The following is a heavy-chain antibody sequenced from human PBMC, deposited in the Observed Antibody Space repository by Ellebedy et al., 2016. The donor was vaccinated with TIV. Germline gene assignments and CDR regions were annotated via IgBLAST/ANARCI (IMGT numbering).Heavy chain of an antibody. V-gene: IGHV3-30*10. CDR1: GFTFESYP. D-gene: IGHD3-10*01. CDR2: ISFDGSKK. J-gene: IGHJ4*02. Sequence: GESLKISCSASGFTFESYPMHWIRQAPGKGLEWVALISFDGSKKYYTDSVKGRFTVSRDNSNNILYLQINSLRPEDTAIYYCSKAQVRGDVYPDSFDYWGQGTLVTVSS. CDR3: SKAQVRGDVYPDSFDY.